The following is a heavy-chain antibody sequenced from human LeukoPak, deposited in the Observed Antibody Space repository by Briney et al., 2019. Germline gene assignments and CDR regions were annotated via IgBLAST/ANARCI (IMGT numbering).Heavy chain of an antibody. V-gene: IGHV1-69*13. CDR1: GGTFSSYA. CDR3: ARVSHSSSLYYFDY. CDR2: IIPIFGTA. J-gene: IGHJ4*02. D-gene: IGHD6-13*01. Sequence: GASVKVSCKASGGTFSSYAISWVRQSPGQGLEWIGGIIPIFGTANYAQKFQGRVTITADESTSTAYMELSSLRSEDTAVYYCARVSHSSSLYYFDYWGQGTLDTVSS.